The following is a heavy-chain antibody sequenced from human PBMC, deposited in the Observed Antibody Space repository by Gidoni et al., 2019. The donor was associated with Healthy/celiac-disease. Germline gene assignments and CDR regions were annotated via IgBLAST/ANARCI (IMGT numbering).Heavy chain of an antibody. J-gene: IGHJ6*02. V-gene: IGHV4-34*01. D-gene: IGHD4-4*01. CDR3: ARGGPYSNYVGDPVSRAYKSRYYYYGMDV. CDR2: INHSGST. Sequence: QVQLQQWGAGLLKPSETLSLTCAVYGGSFSGYYWTWIRQPPGKGLEWIGEINHSGSTNYNPSLKSRVTISVDTSKNQFSLKLSSVTAADTAVYYCARGGPYSNYVGDPVSRAYKSRYYYYGMDVWGQGTTVTVSS. CDR1: GGSFSGYY.